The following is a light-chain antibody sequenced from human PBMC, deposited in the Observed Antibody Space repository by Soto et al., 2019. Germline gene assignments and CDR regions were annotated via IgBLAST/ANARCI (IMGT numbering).Light chain of an antibody. J-gene: IGKJ1*01. CDR3: QQYFRSLVE. V-gene: IGKV3-20*01. CDR2: ATS. CDR1: QSVSSRF. Sequence: ELVLAQSPYTLSLSAGERATLSCRASQSVSSRFLAWYQHRPGQAPRLLMSATSTRAPGIPDRFSGSGSGTDFTLTISSLEPEDVAVYYCQQYFRSLVEFGQGTKVDI.